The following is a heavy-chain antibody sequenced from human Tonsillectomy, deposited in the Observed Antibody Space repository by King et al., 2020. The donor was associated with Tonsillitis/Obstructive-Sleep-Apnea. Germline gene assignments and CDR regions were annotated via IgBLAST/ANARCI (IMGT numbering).Heavy chain of an antibody. J-gene: IGHJ4*02. D-gene: IGHD3-3*01. CDR3: AGSKGSGSYFDY. V-gene: IGHV4-59*01. CDR1: GDSINSYY. CDR2: ISYSGNT. Sequence: VQLQESGPGLVKPSETLSLTCTVSGDSINSYYWSWIRQPPGKGLEWIGYISYSGNTNYNPPLKSRVTISIDTSKNQFSLKMRSVTAADTAVYYWAGSKGSGSYFDYWGQGTLVTVSS.